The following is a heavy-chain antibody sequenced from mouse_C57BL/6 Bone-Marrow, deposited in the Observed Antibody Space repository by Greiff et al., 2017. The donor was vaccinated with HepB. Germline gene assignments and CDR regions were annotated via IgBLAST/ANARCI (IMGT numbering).Heavy chain of an antibody. J-gene: IGHJ2*01. V-gene: IGHV1-81*01. Sequence: QVHVKQSGAELARPGASVKLSCKASGYTFTSYGISWVKQRTGQGLEWIGEIYPRSGNTYYNEKFKGKATLTADKSSSTAYMELRSLTSEDSAVYFCARWWITTVEYWGQGTTLTVSS. CDR2: IYPRSGNT. CDR3: ARWWITTVEY. D-gene: IGHD1-1*01. CDR1: GYTFTSYG.